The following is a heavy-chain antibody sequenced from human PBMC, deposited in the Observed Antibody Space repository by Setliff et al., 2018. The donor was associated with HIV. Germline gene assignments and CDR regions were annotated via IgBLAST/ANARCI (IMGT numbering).Heavy chain of an antibody. D-gene: IGHD3-3*01. Sequence: GGSLRLSCAASGFTFSSYEMNWVRQAPGKGLEWVSYISNIGSTIYYADSVQGRFTISRDNSKNSLYLQMNSLRVEDTAVYSCARDYLYYNLYNGSPVYGMDVWGQGTTVTVSS. CDR1: GFTFSSYE. CDR3: ARDYLYYNLYNGSPVYGMDV. V-gene: IGHV3-48*03. CDR2: ISNIGSTI. J-gene: IGHJ6*02.